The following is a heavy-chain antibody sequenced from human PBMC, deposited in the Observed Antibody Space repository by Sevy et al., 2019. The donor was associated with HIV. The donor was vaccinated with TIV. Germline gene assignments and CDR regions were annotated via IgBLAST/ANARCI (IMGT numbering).Heavy chain of an antibody. CDR3: ASRSQCSNGVCPLDC. Sequence: GGSLRLSCVASEFTLSSYSMNWVRQAPGKGLEWISSISSSSAAITYADSLKGRFTISRDNAKNSLYLQMNSLRDEAKAVYYCASRSQCSNGVCPLDCWGQGTLVTVSS. D-gene: IGHD2-8*01. CDR1: EFTLSSYS. CDR2: ISSSSAAI. V-gene: IGHV3-21*01. J-gene: IGHJ4*02.